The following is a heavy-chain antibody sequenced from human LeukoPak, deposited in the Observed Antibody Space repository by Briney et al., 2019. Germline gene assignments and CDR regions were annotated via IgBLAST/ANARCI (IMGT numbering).Heavy chain of an antibody. Sequence: SSETLSLTCAVYGGSFSGYYWSRIRQPPWKGLEWIGEINHSGSTNYNPSLKSRVTISVDTSKNQFSLKLSSVTAADTAVYYCARSAVVVAATPYYYYGMDVWGQGTTVTVSS. V-gene: IGHV4-34*01. D-gene: IGHD2-15*01. J-gene: IGHJ6*02. CDR3: ARSAVVVAATPYYYYGMDV. CDR2: INHSGST. CDR1: GGSFSGYY.